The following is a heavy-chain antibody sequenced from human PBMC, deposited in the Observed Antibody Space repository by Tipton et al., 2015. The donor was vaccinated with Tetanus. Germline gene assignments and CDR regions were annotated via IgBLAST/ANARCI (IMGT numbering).Heavy chain of an antibody. CDR2: TYYRSKWHN. D-gene: IGHD3-22*01. J-gene: IGHJ6*02. CDR3: ARGAGYDSSGYSGGSGFGMDV. V-gene: IGHV6-1*01. CDR1: GDSVSSNSAA. Sequence: LRLSCAISGDSVSSNSAAWNWIRRSPSRGLEWLGRTYYRSKWHNDYAVSVKSRITINPDTSKNQFSLQLNSVTPEDTAVYYWARGAGYDSSGYSGGSGFGMDVWGQGTTGTVSS.